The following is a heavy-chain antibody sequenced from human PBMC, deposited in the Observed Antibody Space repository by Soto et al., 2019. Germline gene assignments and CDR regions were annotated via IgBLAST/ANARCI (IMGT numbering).Heavy chain of an antibody. J-gene: IGHJ6*02. CDR3: ARTGGDGGYYYYYGMDV. CDR1: GGSISSYY. CDR2: IYYSGST. D-gene: IGHD3-10*01. Sequence: SETLSLTCTVSGGSISSYYWSWIRQPPGKGLEWIGYIYYSGSTNYNPSLKSRVTISVDTSKNQFSLKLSSVTAADTAVYYCARTGGDGGYYYYYGMDVWGQGTTVTVSS. V-gene: IGHV4-59*01.